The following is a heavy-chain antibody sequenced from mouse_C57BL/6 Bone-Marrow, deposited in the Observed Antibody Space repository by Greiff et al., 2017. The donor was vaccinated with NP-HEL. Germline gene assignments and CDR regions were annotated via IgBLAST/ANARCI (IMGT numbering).Heavy chain of an antibody. CDR1: GFTFSSYG. CDR2: ISSGGSYT. J-gene: IGHJ3*01. D-gene: IGHD2-4*01. V-gene: IGHV5-6*01. CDR3: ASPYDYGVAWFAY. Sequence: EVKLMESGGDLVKPGGSLKLSCAASGFTFSSYGMSWVRQTPDKRLEWVAYISSGGSYTYYPDTVKGRFTISRDNAKNTLYLQMSSLKSEDTAMYYCASPYDYGVAWFAYEGRGKGVTVSA.